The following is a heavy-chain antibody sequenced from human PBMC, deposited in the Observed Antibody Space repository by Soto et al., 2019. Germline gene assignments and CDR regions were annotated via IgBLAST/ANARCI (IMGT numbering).Heavy chain of an antibody. D-gene: IGHD3-10*01. CDR3: AKELLRLGESLERYFDY. V-gene: IGHV3-23*01. CDR2: ISGSGSSR. CDR1: GFTFSTYA. J-gene: IGHJ4*02. Sequence: GGSLRLSCAASGFTFSTYAMSWVRQAPGKGLEWVSAISGSGSSRYYADSAKGRFTISRDNSKNTLFLQLNSLRAEDTAVYYCAKELLRLGESLERYFDYWGQGTLVTVSS.